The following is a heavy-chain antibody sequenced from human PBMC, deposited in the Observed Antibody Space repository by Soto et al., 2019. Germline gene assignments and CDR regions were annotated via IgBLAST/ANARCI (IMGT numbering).Heavy chain of an antibody. CDR1: GGSISSYY. J-gene: IGHJ6*02. D-gene: IGHD1-1*01. CDR2: IYYSGST. Sequence: SETLSLTCTVSGGSISSYYWSWIRQPPGKGLEWIGYIYYSGSTNYNPSLKSRVTISVDTSKNRFSLKLSSVTAADTAVYYCARQLEFSHYYYYGMDVWGQGTTVTVSS. CDR3: ARQLEFSHYYYYGMDV. V-gene: IGHV4-59*01.